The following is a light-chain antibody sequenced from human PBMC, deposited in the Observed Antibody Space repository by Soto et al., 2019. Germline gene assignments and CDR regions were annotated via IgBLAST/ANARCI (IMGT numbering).Light chain of an antibody. J-gene: IGKJ1*01. CDR1: HSVSSSY. CDR3: QQYGYSFWT. V-gene: IGKV3-20*01. Sequence: ELGLTQSPGTLSFSPGERATLCFRVSHSVSSSYLDWYQQKPGQAPRLLIYSASSRATGIPDRFSGSGSGTDYTLTISRLEPEDFAVYYCQQYGYSFWTFGQGTKVDIK. CDR2: SAS.